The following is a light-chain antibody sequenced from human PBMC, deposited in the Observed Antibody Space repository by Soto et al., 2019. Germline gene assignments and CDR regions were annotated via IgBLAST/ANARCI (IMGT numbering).Light chain of an antibody. Sequence: QSALTQPPSMSGSPGQSVTISCTGTSSDVGSYNRVSWYQQPPGTAPKLMIYEVSNRPSGVPDRFSGSKSGNTASLTISGLQAEDKADYYCTSFTSSNTFVFGTGTKLTVL. J-gene: IGLJ1*01. V-gene: IGLV2-18*02. CDR3: TSFTSSNTFV. CDR1: SSDVGSYNR. CDR2: EVS.